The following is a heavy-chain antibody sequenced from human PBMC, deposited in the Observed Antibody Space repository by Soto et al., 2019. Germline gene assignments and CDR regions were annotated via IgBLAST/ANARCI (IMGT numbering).Heavy chain of an antibody. V-gene: IGHV1-18*01. CDR2: ISAYNGNT. CDR1: GYTFTSYG. CDR3: ARFPSTVTTGNAFDY. J-gene: IGHJ4*02. D-gene: IGHD4-17*01. Sequence: ASVKVSCKASGYTFTSYGISWVRQAPGQGLEWMGWISAYNGNTNYAQKLQGRVTMTTDTYTFTAYMELRSLRSDDTAVYYCARFPSTVTTGNAFDYWGQGTLVTVSS.